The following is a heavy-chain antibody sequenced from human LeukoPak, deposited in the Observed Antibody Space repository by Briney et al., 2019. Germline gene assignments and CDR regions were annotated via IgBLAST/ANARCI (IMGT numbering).Heavy chain of an antibody. J-gene: IGHJ4*02. CDR1: GGSFSGYY. CDR2: INHSGST. D-gene: IGHD5-18*01. V-gene: IGHV4-34*01. CDR3: ARGLSPRGYSYGYSPMYYFDC. Sequence: SETLSLTCAVYGGSFSGYYWSWIRQPPGKGLEWIGEINHSGSTNYNPSLKSRVTISVDTSKNQFSLKLSSVTGADTAVYYCARGLSPRGYSYGYSPMYYFDCWGQGTLVTVSS.